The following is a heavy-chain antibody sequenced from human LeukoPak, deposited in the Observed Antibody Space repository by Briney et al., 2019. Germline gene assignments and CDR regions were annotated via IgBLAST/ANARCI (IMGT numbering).Heavy chain of an antibody. Sequence: GESLKIYCKGSGYSFTYYRIVWVRQMPGRGMEWMRVLYPEDSDTKYSPSFQGHVTISADTSTSTAYLQWSSQKVSDTAIYYCATSTSSDSSGYPYYLDSWGQGTLVTVSS. CDR3: ATSTSSDSSGYPYYLDS. CDR1: GYSFTYYR. D-gene: IGHD3-22*01. J-gene: IGHJ4*02. V-gene: IGHV5-51*01. CDR2: LYPEDSDT.